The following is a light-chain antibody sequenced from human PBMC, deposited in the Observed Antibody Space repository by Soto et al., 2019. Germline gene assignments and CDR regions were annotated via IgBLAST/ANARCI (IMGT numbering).Light chain of an antibody. V-gene: IGKV3-20*01. CDR3: QQYASSPYT. CDR2: GAS. J-gene: IGKJ2*01. Sequence: EIVLTQSPGTLSLSPGERATLSCRASQSVRNSYLAWYQQKPGQAPRLLIYGASGRATGIPDRFSGSGSGTDFTLTISKLEPEDFAVYYCQQYASSPYTFGQGTKLEI. CDR1: QSVRNSY.